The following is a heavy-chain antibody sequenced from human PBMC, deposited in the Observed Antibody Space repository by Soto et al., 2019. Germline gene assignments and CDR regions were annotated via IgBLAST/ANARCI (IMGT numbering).Heavy chain of an antibody. CDR1: GYSISSGYY. CDR2: IYHSGST. CDR3: ARDLFSSGWAPYYFGY. Sequence: SETLSLTCAVSGYSISSGYYWGWIRQPPGKGLEWIGSIYHSGSTYYNPSLKSRVTISVDTSKNQFSLKLSSVTAADTAVYYCARDLFSSGWAPYYFGYWGQGTLVTVSS. J-gene: IGHJ4*02. V-gene: IGHV4-38-2*02. D-gene: IGHD6-19*01.